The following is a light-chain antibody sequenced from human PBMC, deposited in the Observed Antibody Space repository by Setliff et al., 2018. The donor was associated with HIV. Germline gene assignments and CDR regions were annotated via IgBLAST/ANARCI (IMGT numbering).Light chain of an antibody. V-gene: IGLV3-21*04. CDR3: QVWDSSSGHAI. Sequence: SYELTQSPSVSVAPGQTATITCEGNNIKSKHVHWYQQRPGQAPVLVIYYDSDRPSGIPERFSGSNSGNAATLAISRVAAGDEADYYCQVWDSSSGHAIFGGGTKVTVL. CDR1: NIKSKH. CDR2: YDS. J-gene: IGLJ2*01.